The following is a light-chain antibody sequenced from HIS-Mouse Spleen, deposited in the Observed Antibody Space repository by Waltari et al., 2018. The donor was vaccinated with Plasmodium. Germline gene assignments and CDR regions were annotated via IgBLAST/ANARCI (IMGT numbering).Light chain of an antibody. V-gene: IGLV4-69*01. CDR3: QTWGTGMGV. CDR1: SGHRRYA. CDR2: LNSDGSH. Sequence: QLVLPQSPSASASLGASVQLTCTLSSGHRRYAIAWPQQQPEKGPRSLMKLNSDGSHSKGDGIPDRFSGSSSGAERYLTISSLQSEDEADYYCQTWGTGMGVFGGGTKLTVL. J-gene: IGLJ2*01.